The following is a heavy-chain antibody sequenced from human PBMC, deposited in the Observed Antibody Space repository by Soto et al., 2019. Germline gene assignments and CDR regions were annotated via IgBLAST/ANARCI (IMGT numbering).Heavy chain of an antibody. J-gene: IGHJ4*02. CDR3: ARGWTAFSDY. Sequence: QVQVKQWGAGLLNPSETLSLTCAVYGGSFTDYYWTWIRQPPGKGLEWIGEINHSGSTNYNPSLKSRVTMSVDTSENQFSLKLTSVTAADTAVYYCARGWTAFSDYWGQGALVTVSS. CDR2: INHSGST. CDR1: GGSFTDYY. D-gene: IGHD3-3*02. V-gene: IGHV4-34*01.